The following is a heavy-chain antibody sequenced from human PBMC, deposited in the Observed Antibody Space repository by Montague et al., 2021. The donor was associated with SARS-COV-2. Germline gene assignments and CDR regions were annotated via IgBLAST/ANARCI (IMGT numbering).Heavy chain of an antibody. Sequence: SLRLSCAASGFTFSSYSMNWVRQAPGKGLEWVSSISSSSSYIYYADSVEGRFTISRDNAKNSLYLQMNSLRAEDTAVYYCASDRGELHAADYWGQGTLVTVSS. V-gene: IGHV3-21*01. CDR1: GFTFSSYS. J-gene: IGHJ4*02. CDR3: ASDRGELHAADY. D-gene: IGHD1-26*01. CDR2: ISSSSSYI.